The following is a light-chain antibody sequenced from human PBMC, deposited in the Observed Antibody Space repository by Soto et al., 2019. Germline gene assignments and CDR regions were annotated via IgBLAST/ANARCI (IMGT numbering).Light chain of an antibody. J-gene: IGLJ7*01. V-gene: IGLV4-69*01. CDR3: QTWGTGSAIVV. CDR2: VNSGGSH. CDR1: SGHSNYA. Sequence: QPVLTQSPSASASLGASVKLTCTLSSGHSNYAIAWHQQQPEKGPRYLMKVNSGGSHIKGDGIPDRFSGSSSGAERYLFISSLQSEDDAYYYCQTWGTGSAIVVFGGGTQLTVL.